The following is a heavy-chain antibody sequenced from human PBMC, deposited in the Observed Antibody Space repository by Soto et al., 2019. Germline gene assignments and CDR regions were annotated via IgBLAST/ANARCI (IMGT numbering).Heavy chain of an antibody. D-gene: IGHD6-13*01. CDR2: ISHDGGAT. J-gene: IGHJ5*02. CDR3: AKDWGSSGWYNWFDP. CDR1: GFTFSTSG. Sequence: QVQLVESGGGVVQSGRSLRISCAASGFTFSTSGMHWIRQAPGKGLEWVAMISHDGGATYYVDSVKGRFTISRDTDKNTLHLQMDSLRPADTATYYCAKDWGSSGWYNWFDPWGQGTLVTVSS. V-gene: IGHV3-30*18.